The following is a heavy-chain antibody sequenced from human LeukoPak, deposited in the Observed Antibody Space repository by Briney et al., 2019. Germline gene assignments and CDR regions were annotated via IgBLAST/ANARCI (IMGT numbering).Heavy chain of an antibody. V-gene: IGHV3-11*01. D-gene: IGHD2-21*02. CDR1: GFTFSVSY. CDR2: ISNSGSTT. CDR3: AKDYCGGDCYSGWYFDL. J-gene: IGHJ2*01. Sequence: GGSLRLSCAASGFTFSVSYMSWVRHAPGKGLEWLAYISNSGSTTLYTDSVRGRFTISRDNAKNSLYVQMNSLRAEDTALYYCAKDYCGGDCYSGWYFDLWGRGTLVTVSS.